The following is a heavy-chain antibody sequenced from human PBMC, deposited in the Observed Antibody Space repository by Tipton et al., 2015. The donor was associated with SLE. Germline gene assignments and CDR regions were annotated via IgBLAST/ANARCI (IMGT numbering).Heavy chain of an antibody. CDR3: AMRQSIDY. CDR1: GGSISSYY. V-gene: IGHV4-39*07. J-gene: IGHJ4*02. D-gene: IGHD3-9*01. CDR2: IYYSGST. Sequence: TLSLTCTVSGGSISSYYWSWIRQPPGKGLEWIGSIYYSGSTYYNPSLKSRVTISVDTSKNQFSLKLSSVTAADTAVYYCAMRQSIDYWGQGTLVTVSS.